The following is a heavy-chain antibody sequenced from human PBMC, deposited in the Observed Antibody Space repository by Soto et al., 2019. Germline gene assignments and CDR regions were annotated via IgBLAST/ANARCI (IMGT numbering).Heavy chain of an antibody. J-gene: IGHJ4*02. V-gene: IGHV1-18*04. Sequence: GASVKVSCKASGYTFTSYGISWVRQAPGQGLEWMGWISAYNGNTNYAQKLQGRVTMTTDTSTSTAYMELRGLRSDDTAVYYCARPANYDFWSGPLHFDHWGQGTLVTVSS. CDR2: ISAYNGNT. CDR3: ARPANYDFWSGPLHFDH. CDR1: GYTFTSYG. D-gene: IGHD3-3*01.